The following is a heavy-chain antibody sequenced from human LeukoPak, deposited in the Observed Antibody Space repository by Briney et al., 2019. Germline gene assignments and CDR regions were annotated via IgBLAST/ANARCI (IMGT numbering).Heavy chain of an antibody. CDR1: GYTFTSYY. J-gene: IGHJ3*02. Sequence: ASVKVSCKASGYTFTSYYMHWVRQAPGHGLEWMGIINPSGGSTSYAQKFQGRVTMTRDTSTSTVYMELSSLRSEDTAVYYCARAKYYDSSGYYLGGAFDIWGQGTMVTVSS. V-gene: IGHV1-46*01. CDR2: INPSGGST. CDR3: ARAKYYDSSGYYLGGAFDI. D-gene: IGHD3-22*01.